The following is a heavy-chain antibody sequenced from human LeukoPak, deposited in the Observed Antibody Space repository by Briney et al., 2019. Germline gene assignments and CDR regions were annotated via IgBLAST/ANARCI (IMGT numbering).Heavy chain of an antibody. V-gene: IGHV4-34*01. CDR3: ARGRQNSNCSSTSCYGDYYYCGMDV. D-gene: IGHD2-2*01. J-gene: IGHJ6*02. Sequence: SETLSLTCAVYGGSFSGYYWSWIRQPPGKGLEWIGEINHSGSTNYNPSLKSRVTISVDTSKNQFSLKLSSVTAADTAVYYCARGRQNSNCSSTSCYGDYYYCGMDVWGQGTTVTVSS. CDR1: GGSFSGYY. CDR2: INHSGST.